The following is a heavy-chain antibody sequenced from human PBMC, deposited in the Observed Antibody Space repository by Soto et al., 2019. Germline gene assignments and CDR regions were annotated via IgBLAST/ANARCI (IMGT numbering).Heavy chain of an antibody. CDR2: FDPEDGET. CDR3: ANTHPKQLNRGGYFDY. J-gene: IGHJ4*02. V-gene: IGHV1-24*01. CDR1: GYTLTELS. D-gene: IGHD1-1*01. Sequence: ASVKVSCKVSGYTLTELSMHWVRQAPGKGLEWMGGFDPEDGETIYAQKFQGRVTMTEDTSTDTAYMELSSLRSEDTAVYYCANTHPKQLNRGGYFDYWGQGTLVTVSS.